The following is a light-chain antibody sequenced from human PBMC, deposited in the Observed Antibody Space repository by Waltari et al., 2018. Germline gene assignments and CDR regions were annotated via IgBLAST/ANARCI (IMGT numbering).Light chain of an antibody. CDR2: WAS. CDR1: QSVLSSSNNKHY. J-gene: IGKJ1*01. Sequence: DLVMTQSPDSLAVSLGERATIHCKSSQSVLSSSNNKHYLAWYQQKPGQPPKLLIYWASTRESGVPDRFSGSGSVTDFTLTISSLQAEDVAVYYCQQYYTTPRWTFGQGTKVEIK. V-gene: IGKV4-1*01. CDR3: QQYYTTPRWT.